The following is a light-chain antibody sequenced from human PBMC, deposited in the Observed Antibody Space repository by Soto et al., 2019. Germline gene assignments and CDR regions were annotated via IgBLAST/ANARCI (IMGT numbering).Light chain of an antibody. CDR2: DVS. V-gene: IGLV2-14*01. Sequence: QSALTQPASVSGSPGQSITISCTGTSSDVGDYNYVYWYQQHPGKAPKLMIYDVSYRPSGVSNRFSGSKSGNTASLSISGLQAEDEADYYCCSYTSSGSYVFGSGTKVTVL. J-gene: IGLJ1*01. CDR1: SSDVGDYNY. CDR3: CSYTSSGSYV.